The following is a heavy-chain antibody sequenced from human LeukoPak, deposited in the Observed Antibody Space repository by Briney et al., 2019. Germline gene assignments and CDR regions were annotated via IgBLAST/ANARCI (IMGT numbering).Heavy chain of an antibody. V-gene: IGHV4-39*01. Sequence: PSETLSLTCIVSGGSISSSSYYWGWIRQPPGKGLEWIGSMYYSGSSYYNPSLKSRVTVSVDTSKNQFSLKLSSVTAADTAVYYCARHKGSWFESRGQGTLVTVSS. CDR3: ARHKGSWFES. J-gene: IGHJ5*01. CDR2: MYYSGSS. CDR1: GGSISSSSYY.